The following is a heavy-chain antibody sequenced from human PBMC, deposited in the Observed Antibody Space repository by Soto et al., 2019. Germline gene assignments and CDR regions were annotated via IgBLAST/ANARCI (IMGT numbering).Heavy chain of an antibody. D-gene: IGHD3-3*01. J-gene: IGHJ6*02. V-gene: IGHV1-3*01. Sequence: ASVKVSCKASGYTFTSYAMHWVRQAPGQRLEWMGWINAGNGNTKYSQKFQGRVTMTRDTSTSTVYMELSSLRSEDTAVYYCARGQDDFWSGYYPAPYYYYGMDVWGQGTTVTVS. CDR1: GYTFTSYA. CDR3: ARGQDDFWSGYYPAPYYYYGMDV. CDR2: INAGNGNT.